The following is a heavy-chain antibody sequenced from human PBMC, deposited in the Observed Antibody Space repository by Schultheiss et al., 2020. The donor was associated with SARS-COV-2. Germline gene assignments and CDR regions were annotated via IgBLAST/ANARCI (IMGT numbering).Heavy chain of an antibody. Sequence: SETLSLTCTVSGGSISSYYWSWIRQPAGKGLEWIGRIYTSGSTNYNPSLKSRVTISVDTSKNQFSLKLSSVTAADTAVYYCARHMGVYSSGTGWAFDIWGQGTMVTVSS. J-gene: IGHJ3*02. D-gene: IGHD6-19*01. CDR3: ARHMGVYSSGTGWAFDI. CDR1: GGSISSYY. CDR2: IYTSGST. V-gene: IGHV4-4*07.